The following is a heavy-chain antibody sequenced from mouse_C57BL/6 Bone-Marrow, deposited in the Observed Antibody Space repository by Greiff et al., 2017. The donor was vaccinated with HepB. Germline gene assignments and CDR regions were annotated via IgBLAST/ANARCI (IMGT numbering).Heavy chain of an antibody. CDR1: GYTFTDYY. Sequence: EVQLQQSGPELVKPGASVKISCKASGYTFTDYYMNWVKQSHGKSLEWIGDINPNNGGTSYNQKFKGKATLTVDKSSSTAYMELRSLTSEDSAVYYCASDTTVVAYYYAMDYWGQGTSVTVSS. J-gene: IGHJ4*01. CDR2: INPNNGGT. D-gene: IGHD1-1*01. V-gene: IGHV1-26*01. CDR3: ASDTTVVAYYYAMDY.